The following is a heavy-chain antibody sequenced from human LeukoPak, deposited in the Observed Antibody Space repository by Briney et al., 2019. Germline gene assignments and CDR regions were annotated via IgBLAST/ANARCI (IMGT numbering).Heavy chain of an antibody. CDR1: GGTFSSYA. CDR3: ARDLGWSIAAPG. J-gene: IGHJ4*02. CDR2: IIPIFGTA. Sequence: PSVKVSCKASGGTFSSYAISWVRQAPGQGLEWMGGIIPIFGTANYAQKFQGRVTITADESTSTAYMELSSLRSEDTAVYYCARDLGWSIAAPGWGQGTLVTVSS. D-gene: IGHD6-6*01. V-gene: IGHV1-69*01.